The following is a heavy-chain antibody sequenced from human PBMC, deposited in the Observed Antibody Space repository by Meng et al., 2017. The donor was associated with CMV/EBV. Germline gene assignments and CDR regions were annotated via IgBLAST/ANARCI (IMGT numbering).Heavy chain of an antibody. CDR3: ARASRAAALTKYNWFDP. J-gene: IGHJ5*02. V-gene: IGHV3-30-3*01. CDR1: GFTFSSYA. D-gene: IGHD6-13*01. CDR2: ISYDGSNK. Sequence: LSLTCAASGFTFSSYAMHWVRQAPGKGLEWVAVISYDGSNKYYADSVKGRFTISRDNSKNTLYLQMNSLRAEDTAAYYCARASRAAALTKYNWFDPWGQGTLVTVSS.